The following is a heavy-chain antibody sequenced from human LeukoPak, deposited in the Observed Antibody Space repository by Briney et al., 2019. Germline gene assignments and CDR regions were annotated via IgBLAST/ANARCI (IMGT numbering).Heavy chain of an antibody. J-gene: IGHJ6*03. CDR3: ARVPYYYDSSGGGNYSYYYLDV. V-gene: IGHV4-59*01. CDR1: GGSISSYY. Sequence: SETLSLTCTVSGGSISSYYWSWIRQPPGKGLEWIGCIYYSGSTNYNPSLKSRVTISVDTSKNQFSLKLSSVTAADTAVYYCARVPYYYDSSGGGNYSYYYLDVWGKGTTVTVSS. CDR2: IYYSGST. D-gene: IGHD3-22*01.